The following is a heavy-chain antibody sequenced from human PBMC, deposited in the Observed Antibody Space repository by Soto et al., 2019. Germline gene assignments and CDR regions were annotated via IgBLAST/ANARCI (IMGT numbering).Heavy chain of an antibody. J-gene: IGHJ6*02. CDR1: GYSFTTYW. D-gene: IGHD6-13*01. Sequence: PGESLKISCKGSGYSFTTYWITWVRQMPGKGLEWMGRIDPSDSYTNYSPSFQGHVTISVDKSISTAYLQWSSLKASDTAMYYCASRSFITAPAEGVWDPGTTVTVSS. V-gene: IGHV5-10-1*01. CDR2: IDPSDSYT. CDR3: ASRSFITAPAEGV.